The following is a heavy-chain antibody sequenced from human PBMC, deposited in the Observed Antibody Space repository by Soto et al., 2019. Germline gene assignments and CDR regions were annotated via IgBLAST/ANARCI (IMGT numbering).Heavy chain of an antibody. V-gene: IGHV1-2*02. J-gene: IGHJ6*02. Sequence: ASVKVSCKTSGYTFSAYYVHWARRAPGRGFQWLGWINPSNEITTFSEFFQGRITMTRDTSTNTVHMELNMLTSDDTAVYYCARGDSTDCSNGVCSFFYNHDMDVWGQGTTVTVSS. CDR1: GYTFSAYY. CDR2: INPSNEIT. D-gene: IGHD2-8*01. CDR3: ARGDSTDCSNGVCSFFYNHDMDV.